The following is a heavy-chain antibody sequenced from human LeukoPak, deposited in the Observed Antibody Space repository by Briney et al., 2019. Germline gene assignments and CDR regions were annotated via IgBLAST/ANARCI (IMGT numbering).Heavy chain of an antibody. CDR2: ISGSGGST. CDR1: GFTFSSYA. Sequence: GGSLRLSCAASGFTFSSYAMSWVRQAPGKGLEWVSTISGSGGSTYYADSVKGRFTISRDNSENTLYLQMNSLRAEDTAVYYCAKSDSSGYSTFDYWGQGTLVTVSS. CDR3: AKSDSSGYSTFDY. V-gene: IGHV3-23*01. J-gene: IGHJ4*02. D-gene: IGHD3-22*01.